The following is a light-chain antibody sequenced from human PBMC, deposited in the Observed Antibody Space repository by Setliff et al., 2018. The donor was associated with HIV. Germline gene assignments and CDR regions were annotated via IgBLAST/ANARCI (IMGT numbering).Light chain of an antibody. J-gene: IGLJ1*01. V-gene: IGLV2-23*01. CDR3: CSNTGSNTFV. Sequence: SVLTQPASVSGSPGQSITISCTGTSNDVGRYDLVSWYQQHPARAPKLIIYQATRRPSGVSNRFSGSKSGNVASLTISGLQAEGEADYYCCSNTGSNTFVFGTGTKVTVL. CDR1: SNDVGRYDL. CDR2: QAT.